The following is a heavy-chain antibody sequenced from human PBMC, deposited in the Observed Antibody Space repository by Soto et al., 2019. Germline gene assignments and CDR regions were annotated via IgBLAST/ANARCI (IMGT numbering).Heavy chain of an antibody. CDR3: ARTSRFDY. J-gene: IGHJ4*02. CDR1: GGSFSGYY. CDR2: INHSGST. V-gene: IGHV4-34*01. Sequence: QVQLQQWGAGLLKPSETLSLTCAVYGGSFSGYYWSWIRQPPGKGLEWIGEINHSGSTNYNPSLKSRVTISVDTSKNQFSLKLSSVTAADTAVYYCARTSRFDYWGQGTRVTVSS. D-gene: IGHD6-6*01.